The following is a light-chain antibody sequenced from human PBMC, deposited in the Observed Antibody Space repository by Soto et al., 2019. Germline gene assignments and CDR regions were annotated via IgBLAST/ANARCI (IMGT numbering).Light chain of an antibody. CDR3: CSYAGRYTRI. CDR2: DVN. J-gene: IGLJ2*01. CDR1: SSDVGGYKY. Sequence: QSALTQPPSASGSPGQSVTISCTGTSSDVGGYKYVSWYQQHPGKVPKLMIYDVNKRPSGVPDRFSGSKSGDTASLTIFGLQAEDEADYYCCSYAGRYTRIFGGGTKVTVL. V-gene: IGLV2-11*01.